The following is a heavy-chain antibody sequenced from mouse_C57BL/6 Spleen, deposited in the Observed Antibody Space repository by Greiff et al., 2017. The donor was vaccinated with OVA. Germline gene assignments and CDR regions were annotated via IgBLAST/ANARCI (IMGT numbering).Heavy chain of an antibody. CDR3: ARMHYYGSSYVAWFAY. D-gene: IGHD1-1*01. J-gene: IGHJ3*01. CDR2: INPYNGDT. V-gene: IGHV1-20*01. Sequence: EVQGVESGPELVKPGDSVKISCKASGYSFTGYFMNWVMQSHGKSLEWIGRINPYNGDTFYNQKFKGKATLTVDKSSSTAHMELRSMTSEDSAVYYCARMHYYGSSYVAWFAYWGQGTLVTVSA. CDR1: GYSFTGYF.